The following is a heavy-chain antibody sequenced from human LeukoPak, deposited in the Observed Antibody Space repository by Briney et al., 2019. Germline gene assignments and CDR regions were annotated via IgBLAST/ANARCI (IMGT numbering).Heavy chain of an antibody. CDR2: IDPNSGGT. CDR3: ARDKNGSSGWYSFFDY. D-gene: IGHD6-19*01. CDR1: GYTFTGYY. V-gene: IGHV1-2*02. Sequence: GASVKVSCKGSGYTFTGYYVHWVRQAPGQGLEWMGWIDPNSGGTYFAQKFQGRVTMTRDTSISTAYMQLGRLRSDDTAVYYCARDKNGSSGWYSFFDYWGQGTLVTVSS. J-gene: IGHJ4*02.